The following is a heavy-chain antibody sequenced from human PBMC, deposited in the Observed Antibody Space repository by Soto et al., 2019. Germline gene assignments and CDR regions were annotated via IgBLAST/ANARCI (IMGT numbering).Heavy chain of an antibody. Sequence: EVQLVESGGGLVQPGGSLRLSCAASGFTFSSYSMNWVRQAPGKGLEWVSYISSSSSTIYYADSVKGRFTISRDNAKNSLELQMSSLRDEVTAVYYCARGLYYYDSRGYWGYWGQGTLVTVSS. D-gene: IGHD3-22*01. CDR2: ISSSSSTI. CDR3: ARGLYYYDSRGYWGY. J-gene: IGHJ4*02. CDR1: GFTFSSYS. V-gene: IGHV3-48*02.